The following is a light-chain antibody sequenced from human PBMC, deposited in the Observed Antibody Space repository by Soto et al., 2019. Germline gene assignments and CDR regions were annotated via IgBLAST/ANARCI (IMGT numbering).Light chain of an antibody. J-gene: IGLJ3*02. CDR2: YDR. CDR1: NIGSKS. Sequence: SSELAQPPSVSVAPGKTASITCGGNNIGSKSVLWYQQKAGQAPVLVIYYDRYRPSGIPERFSGSNSGNTATLTISRVEAGDEADYYCHVWDSASDQGVFGGGTKLTVL. CDR3: HVWDSASDQGV. V-gene: IGLV3-21*04.